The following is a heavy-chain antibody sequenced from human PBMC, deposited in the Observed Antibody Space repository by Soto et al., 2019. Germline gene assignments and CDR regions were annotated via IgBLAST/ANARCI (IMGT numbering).Heavy chain of an antibody. V-gene: IGHV3-23*01. CDR2: ISGSGGST. CDR3: AKGSLNSGSYSAFDY. J-gene: IGHJ4*02. Sequence: GGSLRLSCAASGFTFSSYAMSWVRQAPGKGLEWVSAISGSGGSTYYADSVKGRFTISRDNSKNTLYLQMNSLRAEDTAVYYCAKGSLNSGSYSAFDYWGQGTLVTVSS. CDR1: GFTFSSYA. D-gene: IGHD1-26*01.